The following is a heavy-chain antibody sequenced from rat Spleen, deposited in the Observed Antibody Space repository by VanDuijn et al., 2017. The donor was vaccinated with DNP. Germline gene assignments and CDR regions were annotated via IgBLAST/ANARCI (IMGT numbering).Heavy chain of an antibody. CDR3: ATRDYGFQNWFAY. CDR2: ISYSGST. Sequence: EVQLQESGPGLVKPSQSLSLTCSVTGYSITSTYWGWIRKLPGNKMEWIGYISYSGSTGYNPSLKSRISITRDTSKNQFFLQLNSVTTEDTATYYCATRDYGFQNWFAYWGQGTLVSVSS. J-gene: IGHJ3*01. CDR1: GYSITSTY. D-gene: IGHD1-6*01. V-gene: IGHV3-1*01.